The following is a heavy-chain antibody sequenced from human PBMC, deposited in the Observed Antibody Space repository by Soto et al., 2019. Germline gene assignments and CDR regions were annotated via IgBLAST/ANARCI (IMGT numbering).Heavy chain of an antibody. J-gene: IGHJ6*02. V-gene: IGHV3-73*01. Sequence: GGSLRLSCAASGFTFSASAMHWVRQASGKGLEWVGRVRSKVYGYATAYAASVKGRFTISRDDSKNTAYLQMNSVKTEDTAVYYCTSYDFWSGYYLGPTDVWGQGTTVTVS. CDR1: GFTFSASA. CDR3: TSYDFWSGYYLGPTDV. D-gene: IGHD3-3*01. CDR2: VRSKVYGYAT.